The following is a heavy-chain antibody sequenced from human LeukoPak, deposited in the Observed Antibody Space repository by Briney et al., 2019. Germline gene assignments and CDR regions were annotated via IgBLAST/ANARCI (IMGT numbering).Heavy chain of an antibody. CDR2: ISDSGST. CDR1: GGSLSTHH. Sequence: PSETLSLTCVVSGGSLSTHHWSWIRQSPGRGLEWIGYISDSGSTSYNPSLKSRVTISVDTSKNQFSLMLSSVTAADTAVHYCARGYDSSAYYPFNYWGQGTLVTVSS. J-gene: IGHJ4*02. V-gene: IGHV4-59*11. D-gene: IGHD3-22*01. CDR3: ARGYDSSAYYPFNY.